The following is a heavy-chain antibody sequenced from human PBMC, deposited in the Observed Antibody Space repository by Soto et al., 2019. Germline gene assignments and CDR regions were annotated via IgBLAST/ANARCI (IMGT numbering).Heavy chain of an antibody. CDR2: ISGTGART. CDR1: GFKSVDYA. V-gene: IGHV3-23*01. CDR3: TKRRSARPGFDAFDL. Sequence: GGSLRLSCAASGFKSVDYAMGWVRQAPGKGLEWVAAISGTGARTFYDDSVKGRFTISRDNSRSTLYLQMSSLSPEDTALYYCTKRRSARPGFDAFDLWGQGTMVTVSS. J-gene: IGHJ3*01.